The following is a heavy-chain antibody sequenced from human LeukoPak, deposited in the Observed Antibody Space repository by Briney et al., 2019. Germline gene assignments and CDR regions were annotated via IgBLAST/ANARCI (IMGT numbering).Heavy chain of an antibody. CDR1: GGSFSGYY. Sequence: SETLSLTCAVYGGSFSGYYWGWIRQPPGKGLEWIGSVHSSGNTYYYPSLKSRVIISKGTSKNQFSLKLSSVTAADTAVYYCARDSTTLGLSGSYYIGSEPVFDYWGQGTLVTVSS. CDR2: VHSSGNT. V-gene: IGHV4-34*01. D-gene: IGHD1-26*01. CDR3: ARDSTTLGLSGSYYIGSEPVFDY. J-gene: IGHJ4*02.